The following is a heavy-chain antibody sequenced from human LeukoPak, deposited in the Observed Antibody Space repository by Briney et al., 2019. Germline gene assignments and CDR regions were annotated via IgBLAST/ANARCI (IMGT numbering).Heavy chain of an antibody. CDR1: GGSISSYY. V-gene: IGHV4-59*01. CDR3: ARTQTFGGVIVN. J-gene: IGHJ4*02. CDR2: IYYSGST. Sequence: SETLSLTCTVSGGSISSYYWSWIRQPPGKGLEWIGYIYYSGSTNYNPSLKSRVTISVDTSKNQFPLKLSSVTAADTAVYYCARTQTFGGVIVNWGQGTLVTVFS. D-gene: IGHD3-16*02.